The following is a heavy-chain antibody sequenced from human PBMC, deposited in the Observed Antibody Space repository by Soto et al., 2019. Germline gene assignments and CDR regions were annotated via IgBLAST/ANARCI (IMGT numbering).Heavy chain of an antibody. CDR3: AAYSHKGY. Sequence: EEQLVESGGDLVQPGGSLRLSCAASGFTVSNNYMSWVRHAPGKGLEWVSLIYSGGSTYYADSVKGRFTISRDSSKNTLYLQMNSLRAEDTAMYYCAAYSHKGYWGQGTLVTVSS. V-gene: IGHV3-66*01. CDR1: GFTVSNNY. D-gene: IGHD3-16*01. CDR2: IYSGGST. J-gene: IGHJ4*02.